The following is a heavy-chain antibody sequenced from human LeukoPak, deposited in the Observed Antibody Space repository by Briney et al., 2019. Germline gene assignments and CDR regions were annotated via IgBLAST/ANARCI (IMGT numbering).Heavy chain of an antibody. J-gene: IGHJ4*02. D-gene: IGHD1-26*01. CDR3: ARDSGSYLQPTDY. CDR1: AFTFRTYY. Sequence: GGSLRLSCAASAFTFRTYYMSWVRQAPGKGLEWVDMIKPDGSENYYVDSVKGRFTISRDNSKNTLYLQMDSLRAEDTAVYHCARDSGSYLQPTDYWGQGTLVTVSS. V-gene: IGHV3-7*05. CDR2: IKPDGSEN.